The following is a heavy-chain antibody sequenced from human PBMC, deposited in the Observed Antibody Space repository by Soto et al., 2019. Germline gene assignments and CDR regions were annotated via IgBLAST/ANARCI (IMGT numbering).Heavy chain of an antibody. CDR3: ARHLTYCSAGSCYSDFPYYGMAV. J-gene: IGHJ6*02. CDR2: IFYSGST. CDR1: GGSISSSSYY. V-gene: IGHV4-39*01. D-gene: IGHD2-15*01. Sequence: SETLSLTCTVSGGSISSSSYYWGWIRQPPGKGLEWIGSIFYSGSTYYNPSLKSRVTISVDTSKNQFSLKLSSVTAADTAVYYCARHLTYCSAGSCYSDFPYYGMAVRGQGTTVTVSS.